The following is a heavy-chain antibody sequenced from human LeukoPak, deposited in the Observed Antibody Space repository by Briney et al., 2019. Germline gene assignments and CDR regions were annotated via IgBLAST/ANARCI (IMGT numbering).Heavy chain of an antibody. D-gene: IGHD3-9*01. CDR2: INHSGST. V-gene: IGHV4-34*01. CDR3: ARGELRYFDWLLRSTYFDY. J-gene: IGHJ4*02. CDR1: GGSFSGYY. Sequence: PSETLSLTCAVYGGSFSGYYWSWIRQPPGKGLEWIGEINHSGSTNYNPSLKSRVTRSVDTSKNQFSLKLSSVTAADTAVYYCARGELRYFDWLLRSTYFDYWGQGTLVTVSS.